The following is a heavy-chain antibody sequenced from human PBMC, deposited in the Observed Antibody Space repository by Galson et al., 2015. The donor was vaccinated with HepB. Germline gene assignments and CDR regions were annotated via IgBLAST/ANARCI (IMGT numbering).Heavy chain of an antibody. Sequence: SVKVSCKASGYTFTSYYMHWVRQAPGQGLEWMGIINPSAGSTSYAQKFQGRVTMTRDTSTSTVYMELSSLRSEDTAVYYCARVSTVVTQSFDYWGQGTLVTVSS. J-gene: IGHJ4*02. CDR2: INPSAGST. V-gene: IGHV1-46*03. D-gene: IGHD4-23*01. CDR3: ARVSTVVTQSFDY. CDR1: GYTFTSYY.